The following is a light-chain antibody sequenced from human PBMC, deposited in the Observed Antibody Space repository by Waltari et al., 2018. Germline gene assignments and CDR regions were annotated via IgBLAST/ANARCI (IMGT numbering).Light chain of an antibody. Sequence: EIVLTQSPATLSLSPGERATLSCRASQSVSSYLAWYQQKPGQAPRLLIYDASNSATGSPARFSGSGSGTGFTLTISSLEPEDVAVYYCQQRSNWPLLTVGGGTKVEIK. CDR1: QSVSSY. CDR2: DAS. J-gene: IGKJ4*01. CDR3: QQRSNWPLLT. V-gene: IGKV3-11*01.